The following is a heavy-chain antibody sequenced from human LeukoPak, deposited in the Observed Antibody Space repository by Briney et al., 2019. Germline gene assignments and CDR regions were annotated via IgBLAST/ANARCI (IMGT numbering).Heavy chain of an antibody. CDR1: RFIFSSYD. D-gene: IGHD4-17*01. CDR2: ISGSGSAI. CDR3: ARSHGDSDYYDY. Sequence: PGGPLRLSCAASRFIFSSYDTSWVRQAPGKGLEWISYISGSGSAIYYADSVKGRFTISRDNAKNSLSLQMNSLRPEDTAVYYCARSHGDSDYYDYWGQGTLVTVSS. J-gene: IGHJ4*02. V-gene: IGHV3-48*03.